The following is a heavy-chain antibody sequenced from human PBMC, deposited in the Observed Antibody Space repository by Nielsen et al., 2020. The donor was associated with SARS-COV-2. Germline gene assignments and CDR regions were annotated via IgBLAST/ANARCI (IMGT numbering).Heavy chain of an antibody. CDR3: AREIEWNFFDY. J-gene: IGHJ4*02. CDR1: GVSISRYY. D-gene: IGHD1-7*01. V-gene: IGHV4-59*13. Sequence: SETLSLTCTVSGVSISRYYWSWIRQTPGKGLEWIGYVYYRGSTNYNPSFKSRVTMSVDTSKNQFSLKLNSVSAADTAVYYCAREIEWNFFDYWGQGTLVTVSS. CDR2: VYYRGST.